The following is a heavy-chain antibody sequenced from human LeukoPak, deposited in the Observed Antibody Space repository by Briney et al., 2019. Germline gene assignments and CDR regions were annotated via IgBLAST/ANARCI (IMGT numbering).Heavy chain of an antibody. CDR2: LYSGGST. D-gene: IGHD2-15*01. Sequence: GGSLRLSCAASGFNVSSNYMTWVRQAPGKGLEWVSVLYSGGSTYYADSVKGRFTISRDNSKNTLYLQMNSLRAEDTAVYYCARAPRMVYFDYWGQGTLVTVSS. J-gene: IGHJ4*02. V-gene: IGHV3-53*01. CDR1: GFNVSSNY. CDR3: ARAPRMVYFDY.